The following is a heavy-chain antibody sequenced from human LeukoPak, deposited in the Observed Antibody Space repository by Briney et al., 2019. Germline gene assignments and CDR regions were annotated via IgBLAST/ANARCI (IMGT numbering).Heavy chain of an antibody. CDR3: AKGGYCSSTSCPPYYYMDV. V-gene: IGHV4-59*01. J-gene: IGHJ6*03. CDR2: IYYSGST. CDR1: GGSISSYY. Sequence: SETLSLTCTVSGGSISSYYWSWIRQPPGKGLEWIGYIYYSGSTNYNPSLKSRVTISADTSKNQFSLKLSSVTAADTAVYYCAKGGYCSSTSCPPYYYMDVWGKGTTVTVSS. D-gene: IGHD2-2*03.